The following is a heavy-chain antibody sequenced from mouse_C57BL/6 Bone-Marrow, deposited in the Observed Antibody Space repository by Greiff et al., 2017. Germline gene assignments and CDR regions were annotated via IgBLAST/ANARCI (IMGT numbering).Heavy chain of an antibody. J-gene: IGHJ3*01. V-gene: IGHV5-6*02. D-gene: IGHD2-3*01. CDR1: GFTFSSYG. CDR3: ASRGYYWFAY. CDR2: ISSGGSYT. Sequence: EVKVVESGGDLVKPGGSLKLSCAASGFTFSSYGMSWVRQTPDKRLEWVATISSGGSYTYYPDSVKGRFTISRDNAQNTLYLQMSSLKSEDTAMYYCASRGYYWFAYWGQGTLVTVSA.